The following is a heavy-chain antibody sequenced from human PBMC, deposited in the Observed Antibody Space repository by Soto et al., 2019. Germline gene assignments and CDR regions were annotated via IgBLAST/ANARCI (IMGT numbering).Heavy chain of an antibody. J-gene: IGHJ4*02. D-gene: IGHD6-13*01. CDR2: ISGSGDST. CDR1: GFTFSSYA. CDR3: AKRSRSWVFDY. Sequence: EVQLLESGGGLVQPGGSLRLSCAASGFTFSSYAMSWVRQAPGKGLEWVSVISGSGDSTYYADSVKGRFTISRDNSKNTLYLQMNSLRGEDTAVYYCAKRSRSWVFDYWGQGTLVTVSS. V-gene: IGHV3-23*01.